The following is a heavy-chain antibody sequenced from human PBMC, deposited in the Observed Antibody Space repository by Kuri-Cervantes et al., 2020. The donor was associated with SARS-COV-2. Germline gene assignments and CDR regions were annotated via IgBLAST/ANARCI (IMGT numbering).Heavy chain of an antibody. J-gene: IGHJ5*02. CDR2: IYYSGST. D-gene: IGHD6-19*01. CDR3: ARDLYSSGLEYNWFDP. V-gene: IGHV4-59*01. Sequence: SETLSLTCTVSGGSISSYYWSWIRQPPGKGLEWIGYIYYSGSTNYNPSLKSRVTISVDTSKNQFSLKLSSATAADTAVYYCARDLYSSGLEYNWFDPWGQGTLVTVSS. CDR1: GGSISSYY.